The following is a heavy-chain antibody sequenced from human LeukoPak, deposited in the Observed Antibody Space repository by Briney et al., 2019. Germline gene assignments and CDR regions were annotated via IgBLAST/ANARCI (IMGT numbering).Heavy chain of an antibody. CDR3: ARGEKVVVSYWYFDL. J-gene: IGHJ2*01. CDR1: GGSLSGYY. Sequence: PSETLSLTCAVYGGSLSGYYWSWIRQPPGKGLEWIGEINRSGSTNYNPSLKSRVTISVDTSKNQFSLKLSSVTAADTAVYYCARGEKVVVSYWYFDLWGRGTLVTVSS. D-gene: IGHD2-15*01. CDR2: INRSGST. V-gene: IGHV4-34*01.